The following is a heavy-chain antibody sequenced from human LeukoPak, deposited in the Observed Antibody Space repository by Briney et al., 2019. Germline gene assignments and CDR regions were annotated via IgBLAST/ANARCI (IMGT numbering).Heavy chain of an antibody. CDR2: ISAYNGNT. CDR3: ARVEDDYGDSSYDY. D-gene: IGHD4-17*01. V-gene: IGHV1-18*01. J-gene: IGHJ4*02. CDR1: GYTFTSYG. Sequence: ASVKVSCKASGYTFTSYGISWVRQAPGQGLEWMGWISAYNGNTNYAQKLQGRVTMTTDTSTSTAYMELRSLRPDDTAVYYCARVEDDYGDSSYDYWGQGTLVTVSS.